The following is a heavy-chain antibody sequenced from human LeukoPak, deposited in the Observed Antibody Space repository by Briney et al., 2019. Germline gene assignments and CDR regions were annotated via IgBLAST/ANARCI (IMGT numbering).Heavy chain of an antibody. CDR3: AKDLDSTGYYSYNY. V-gene: IGHV3-23*01. D-gene: IGHD3-22*01. Sequence: GGSLRLSCVASGVIFSNYAMNWVRQPPGKGLEWVALIGTNPAATHYPDSVQGRFTISRDNSRTTLYLQMNSLRVEDTPIYYCAKDLDSTGYYSYNYWGQGTLVTVSS. CDR1: GVIFSNYA. CDR2: IGTNPAAT. J-gene: IGHJ4*02.